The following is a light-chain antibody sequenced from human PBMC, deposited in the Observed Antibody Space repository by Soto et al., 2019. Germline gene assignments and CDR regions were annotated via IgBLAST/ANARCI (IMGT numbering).Light chain of an antibody. V-gene: IGKV3-15*01. CDR1: QSINAH. CDR2: GAS. J-gene: IGKJ1*01. Sequence: EVVMTQSPATLSVAPGERVTLSCRASQSINAHLAWYQQKPGQAPRLLIHGASTRATCIPARFSGSGFGTEVILTISSLQSEDFAVYYCQKYNTWLWTFGQGTTVEIQ. CDR3: QKYNTWLWT.